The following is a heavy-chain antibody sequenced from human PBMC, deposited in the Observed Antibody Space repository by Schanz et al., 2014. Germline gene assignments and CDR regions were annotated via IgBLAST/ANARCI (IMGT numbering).Heavy chain of an antibody. Sequence: VKLVESGGALVQPGGSLRLSFAASGLTFTSYGMHWVRQAPGKGLEWVAVISYDGNNEDYADSVKGRFSISRDNSQNTLYLQMDSLGPEDTAVYFCAKDTGYCHGGACYCFEYWGLGILVTVSS. J-gene: IGHJ4*02. CDR2: ISYDGNNE. CDR3: AKDTGYCHGGACYCFEY. CDR1: GLTFTSYG. D-gene: IGHD2-8*02. V-gene: IGHV3-30*18.